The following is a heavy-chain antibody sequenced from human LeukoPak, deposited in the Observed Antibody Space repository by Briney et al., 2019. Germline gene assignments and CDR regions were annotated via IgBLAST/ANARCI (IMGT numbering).Heavy chain of an antibody. Sequence: PSETLSLTCTVSGGSISSYYWSWIRQPPGKGLEWIGYIYYSGSTNHNPSLKSRVTISVDTSKNQFSLKLSSVTAADTAVYYCARGGSVGANFDYWGQGTLVTVSS. D-gene: IGHD1-26*01. CDR2: IYYSGST. V-gene: IGHV4-59*01. CDR1: GGSISSYY. J-gene: IGHJ4*02. CDR3: ARGGSVGANFDY.